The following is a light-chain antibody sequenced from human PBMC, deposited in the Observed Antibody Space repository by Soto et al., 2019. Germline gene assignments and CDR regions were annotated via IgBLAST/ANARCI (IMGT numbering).Light chain of an antibody. CDR3: LQHNSYPLT. CDR1: LRIGTY. CDR2: AAS. Sequence: DIQMTQSPSSLSASVGDRVTISCRASLRIGTYLNWFQQKPGKAPNLLIYAASSLQSGVPSRFSGSGSGTEFTLTISSLQPEDFATYYCLQHNSYPLTFGGGTKV. J-gene: IGKJ4*01. V-gene: IGKV1-17*01.